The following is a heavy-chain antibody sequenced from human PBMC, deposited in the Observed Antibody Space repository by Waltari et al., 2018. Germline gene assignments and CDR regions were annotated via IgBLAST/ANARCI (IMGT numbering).Heavy chain of an antibody. CDR1: GGTFSSYA. CDR3: ARSSRLRLLEWSHSYYFDY. V-gene: IGHV1-69*05. J-gene: IGHJ4*02. CDR2: SIPIFGKA. Sequence: QVQLVQSGAEVTKPGSSVKVSCKASGGTFSSYAISWVRQAPGQGLEWMGGSIPIFGKANYGKKFQGRVTITTDESTSTAYMELSSLRSEDTAVYYCARSSRLRLLEWSHSYYFDYGGQGTLVTVSS. D-gene: IGHD3-3*01.